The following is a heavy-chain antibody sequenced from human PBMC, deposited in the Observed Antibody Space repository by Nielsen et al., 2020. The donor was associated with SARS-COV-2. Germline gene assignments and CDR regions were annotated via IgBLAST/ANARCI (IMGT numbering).Heavy chain of an antibody. CDR3: ARDVFYDTGAFDI. J-gene: IGHJ3*02. CDR1: GFTFSSYS. V-gene: IGHV3-48*02. Sequence: GESLKISCAASGFTFSSYSMNWVRQAPGKGLEWVSYISSSSSTIYYADSVKGRFTISRDNAKNSLYLQMNSLRDEDTAVYYCARDVFYDTGAFDIWGQGTMVTVSS. D-gene: IGHD2/OR15-2a*01. CDR2: ISSSSSTI.